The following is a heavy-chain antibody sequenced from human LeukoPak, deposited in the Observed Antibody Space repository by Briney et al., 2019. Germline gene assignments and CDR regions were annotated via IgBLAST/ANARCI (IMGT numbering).Heavy chain of an antibody. D-gene: IGHD1-26*01. CDR1: GFTFSSYA. CDR3: ARNSNPFGGSEWNWFDP. V-gene: IGHV3-30-3*01. J-gene: IGHJ5*02. CDR2: ISYDGSNK. Sequence: GRSLRLSCAASGFTFSSYAMHWVRQAPGKGLEWVAVISYDGSNKYYADSVKGRFTISRDNSKNTLYLQMNSLRAEDTAVYYCARNSNPFGGSEWNWFDPWGQGTLVTVSS.